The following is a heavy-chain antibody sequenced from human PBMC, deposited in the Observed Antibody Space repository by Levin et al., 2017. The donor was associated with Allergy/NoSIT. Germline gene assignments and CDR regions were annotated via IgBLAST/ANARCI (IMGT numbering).Heavy chain of an antibody. CDR1: GFTFSNYV. V-gene: IGHV3-23*01. J-gene: IGHJ4*02. D-gene: IGHD3-10*01. CDR3: AKDLWFSDY. CDR2: ISGSGGST. Sequence: GGSLRLSCAASGFTFSNYVMSWVRQAPEKGLEWVSTISGSGGSTYYADSVKGRFTISRDNSKNTLYLQMNSLRAEDTAVYYCAKDLWFSDYWGQGTLVTVSS.